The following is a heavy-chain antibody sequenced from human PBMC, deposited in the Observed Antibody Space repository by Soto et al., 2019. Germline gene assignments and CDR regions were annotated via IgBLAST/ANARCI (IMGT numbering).Heavy chain of an antibody. D-gene: IGHD3-10*01. V-gene: IGHV4-59*01. CDR2: IYYSGST. J-gene: IGHJ5*02. Sequence: SETLSLTCTVSGGSISSYYWSWIRQPPGKGLEWIGYIYYSGSTNYNPSLKSRVTISVDTSKNQFSLKLSSVTAADTAVYYCARLLFGAANWFDPWGQGTLVTAPQ. CDR1: GGSISSYY. CDR3: ARLLFGAANWFDP.